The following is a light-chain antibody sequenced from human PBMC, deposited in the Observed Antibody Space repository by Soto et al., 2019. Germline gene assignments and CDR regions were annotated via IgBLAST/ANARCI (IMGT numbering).Light chain of an antibody. Sequence: QSALTQPASVSGSPGQSITVSCTGTDSDVGTYNLVSWFQQSPGSVPKLIIYEVNMRPSGVSSRFSGSKSGNTASLTISGLQPEDEADYYCCSYAGDGVVFGGGTKLTVL. CDR1: DSDVGTYNL. CDR3: CSYAGDGVV. J-gene: IGLJ2*01. V-gene: IGLV2-23*02. CDR2: EVN.